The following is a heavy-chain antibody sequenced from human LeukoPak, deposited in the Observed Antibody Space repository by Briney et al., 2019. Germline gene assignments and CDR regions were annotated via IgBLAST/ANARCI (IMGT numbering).Heavy chain of an antibody. Sequence: GGSLRLSCAASGFTFSSYSMNWVRQAAGKGLEWVSYITGSSSTINYADSVKGRFTISRDKAKNSLYLQMNSLRAEDTAVYYCARTGLGMYSFDSWGQGTLVTVSS. J-gene: IGHJ4*02. D-gene: IGHD3/OR15-3a*01. CDR1: GFTFSSYS. V-gene: IGHV3-48*01. CDR3: ARTGLGMYSFDS. CDR2: ITGSSSTI.